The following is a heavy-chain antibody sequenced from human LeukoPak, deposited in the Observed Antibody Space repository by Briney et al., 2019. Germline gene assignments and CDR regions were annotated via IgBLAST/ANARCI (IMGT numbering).Heavy chain of an antibody. V-gene: IGHV3-30*18. J-gene: IGHJ4*02. Sequence: PGRSLRLSCAASGFTFSSYGMHWGRQAPGKGLEWVAVISYDGSNKYYADSVKGRFTISRDNSKNTLYLQMNSLRAEDTAVYYCAKAGIVILDYWGQGTLVTVSS. CDR2: ISYDGSNK. D-gene: IGHD1-26*01. CDR1: GFTFSSYG. CDR3: AKAGIVILDY.